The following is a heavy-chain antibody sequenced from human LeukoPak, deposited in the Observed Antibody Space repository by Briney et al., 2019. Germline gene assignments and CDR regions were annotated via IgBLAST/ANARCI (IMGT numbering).Heavy chain of an antibody. Sequence: SSETLSLTCSVYGGSFSGHFWSWIRQPAGKGLEWIGRIYTSGSTNYNPSLKSRVTMSVDTSKNQFSLKLSSVTAADTAVYYCARAQLRFGYYYYMDVWGKGTTVTVSS. D-gene: IGHD3-3*01. J-gene: IGHJ6*03. CDR3: ARAQLRFGYYYYMDV. CDR1: GGSFSGHF. CDR2: IYTSGST. V-gene: IGHV4-59*10.